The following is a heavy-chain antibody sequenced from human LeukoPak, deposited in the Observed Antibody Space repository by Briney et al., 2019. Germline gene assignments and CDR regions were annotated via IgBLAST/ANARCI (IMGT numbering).Heavy chain of an antibody. D-gene: IGHD2-15*01. Sequence: PSETLSLTCTVSGGSISRYYWSWIRQPPGKGLEWIGYIYYSGSTNYNPSPKSRVTISVDTSKNQFSLKLSSVTAADTAVYYCARGLIRSATSWFDPWGQGTLVTVTS. CDR2: IYYSGST. CDR1: GGSISRYY. V-gene: IGHV4-59*12. CDR3: ARGLIRSATSWFDP. J-gene: IGHJ5*02.